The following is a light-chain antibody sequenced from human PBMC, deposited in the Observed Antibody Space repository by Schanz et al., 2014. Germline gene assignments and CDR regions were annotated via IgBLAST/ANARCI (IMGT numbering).Light chain of an antibody. CDR1: GSDVGGYNY. Sequence: QSALTQPASVSGSPGQSITISCTGTGSDVGGYNYVSWYQQYPGKAPKLMIYDVSDRPSGVSNRFSGSKSGNTASLTISGVQAEDEADYYCSSYTTTAWRVFGGGTKLTVL. J-gene: IGLJ3*02. CDR2: DVS. V-gene: IGLV2-14*03. CDR3: SSYTTTAWRV.